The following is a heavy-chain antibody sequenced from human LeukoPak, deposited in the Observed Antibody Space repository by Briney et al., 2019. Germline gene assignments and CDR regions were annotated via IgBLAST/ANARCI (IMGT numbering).Heavy chain of an antibody. J-gene: IGHJ4*02. V-gene: IGHV3-11*04. D-gene: IGHD3-22*01. Sequence: GGSLRLSCAASGFTFDDYGMSWVRQAPGKGLEWVSYISSSGSTIYYADSVKGRFTISRDNAKNSLYLQMNSLRAEDTAVYYCARDRGQYYYDSSGPGYYFDYWGQGTLVTVSS. CDR3: ARDRGQYYYDSSGPGYYFDY. CDR2: ISSSGSTI. CDR1: GFTFDDYG.